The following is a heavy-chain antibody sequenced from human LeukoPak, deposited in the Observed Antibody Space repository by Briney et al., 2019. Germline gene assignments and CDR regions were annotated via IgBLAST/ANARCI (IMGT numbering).Heavy chain of an antibody. V-gene: IGHV3-74*01. CDR3: AAPRNYGSGPFDF. CDR1: GLTLSRYW. J-gene: IGHJ4*02. D-gene: IGHD3-10*01. CDR2: INNDGSST. Sequence: GGSLRLSCAASGLTLSRYWMHWVRQAPGKGLVWVSLINNDGSSTTYADSVKGRFTISRGNARNTLYLQMNSLRAEDTAVYYCAAPRNYGSGPFDFWGQGTLVTVSS.